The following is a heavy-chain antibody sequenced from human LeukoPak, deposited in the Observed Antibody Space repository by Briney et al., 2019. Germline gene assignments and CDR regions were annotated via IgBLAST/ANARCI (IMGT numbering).Heavy chain of an antibody. CDR1: GGSISSYY. V-gene: IGHV4-59*08. J-gene: IGHJ2*01. CDR3: ATTYYYDSSGYYYWSEPTDWYFDL. D-gene: IGHD3-22*01. Sequence: SETLSLTCTVSGGSISSYYWSWIRQPPGKGLEWIGYIYYSGSTNYNPSLKSRVTISVDTSKNQFSLKLSSVTAADTAVYYCATTYYYDSSGYYYWSEPTDWYFDLWGRGTLVTVSS. CDR2: IYYSGST.